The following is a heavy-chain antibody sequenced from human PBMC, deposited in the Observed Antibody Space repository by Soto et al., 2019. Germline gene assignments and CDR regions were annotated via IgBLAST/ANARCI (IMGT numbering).Heavy chain of an antibody. V-gene: IGHV3-30*18. CDR2: ISYDGSNK. CDR1: GFTFSSYG. J-gene: IGHJ4*02. Sequence: GGSLRLSCAASGFTFSSYGMHWVRQAPGKGLEWVAVISYDGSNKYYADSVKGRFTISRDNSKNTLYLQMNSLRAEDTAVYYCAKESERGYSGYDYLYYFDYWGQGTLVTVSS. D-gene: IGHD5-12*01. CDR3: AKESERGYSGYDYLYYFDY.